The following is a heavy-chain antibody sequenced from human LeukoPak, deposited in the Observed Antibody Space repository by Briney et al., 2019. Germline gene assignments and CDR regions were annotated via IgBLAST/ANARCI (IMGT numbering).Heavy chain of an antibody. CDR1: GGTFSSYA. D-gene: IGHD1-1*01. V-gene: IGHV1-69*05. Sequence: ASVKVSRKASGGTFSSYAISWVRQAPGQGLEWMGGIIPIFGTANYAQKFQGRVTITTDESTSTAYMELSSLRPEDTAVYYCARGRNEGWFDPWGQGTLVTVSS. J-gene: IGHJ5*02. CDR2: IIPIFGTA. CDR3: ARGRNEGWFDP.